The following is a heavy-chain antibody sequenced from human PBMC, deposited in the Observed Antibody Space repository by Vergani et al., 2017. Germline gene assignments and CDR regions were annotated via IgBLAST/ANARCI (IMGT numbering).Heavy chain of an antibody. D-gene: IGHD2-2*01. Sequence: QVQLVQSGAEVKKPGSSVKVSCKASGGPFKNSAFSWVRQVPGQGLEWMGRIITFFGTTDYAQKFQGRFTIIADEFTKTVDMQLSNLRSEDTAVYCCARDSRYCSSTSCYVGRDWFDPWGQGTLVTVSS. J-gene: IGHJ5*02. CDR2: IITFFGTT. V-gene: IGHV1-69*13. CDR3: ARDSRYCSSTSCYVGRDWFDP. CDR1: GGPFKNSA.